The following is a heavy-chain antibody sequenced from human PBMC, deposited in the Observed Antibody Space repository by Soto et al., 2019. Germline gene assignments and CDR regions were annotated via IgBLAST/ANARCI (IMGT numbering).Heavy chain of an antibody. CDR3: ARDRRYCSGTSCYTFLGPDY. CDR1: GYTFTNYF. CDR2: INPSDGGT. J-gene: IGHJ4*02. D-gene: IGHD2-2*02. V-gene: IGHV1-46*01. Sequence: ASVKVSCKASGYTFTNYFTHWVRQAPGHGLEWMGMINPSDGGTNYAQNFQGGVTMTRDTSTNTVYMELSSLTSEDTAVYYCARDRRYCSGTSCYTFLGPDYWGQGTLVTVSS.